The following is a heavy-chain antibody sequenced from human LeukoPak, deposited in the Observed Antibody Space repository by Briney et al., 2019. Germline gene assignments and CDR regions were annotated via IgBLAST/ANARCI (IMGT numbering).Heavy chain of an antibody. J-gene: IGHJ4*02. CDR1: GFTFSSYA. D-gene: IGHD3-22*01. Sequence: GGSLRLSCAASGFTFSSYAMSWVRQAPGKGLEWVSAISGGGGSTYYADSVKGRFTISRDNSKNTLYLQMNSLRAEDTAVYYCAKDSQARMTNYYDSSGPVDYWGQGTLVTVSS. V-gene: IGHV3-23*01. CDR2: ISGGGGST. CDR3: AKDSQARMTNYYDSSGPVDY.